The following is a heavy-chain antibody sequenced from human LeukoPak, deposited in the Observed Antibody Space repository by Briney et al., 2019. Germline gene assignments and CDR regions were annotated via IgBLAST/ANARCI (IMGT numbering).Heavy chain of an antibody. V-gene: IGHV3-23*01. J-gene: IGHJ4*02. CDR1: GFTFSSYA. CDR3: AKMSRIYSNSKLDY. Sequence: PGGSLRLSCAASGFTFSSYAMSWVRQAPGKGPEWVSAISGSGGSTYYADSVKGRFTISRDNSKNTLYLQMNSLRAEDTAVYYCAKMSRIYSNSKLDYWGQGTLVTVSS. CDR2: ISGSGGST. D-gene: IGHD4-11*01.